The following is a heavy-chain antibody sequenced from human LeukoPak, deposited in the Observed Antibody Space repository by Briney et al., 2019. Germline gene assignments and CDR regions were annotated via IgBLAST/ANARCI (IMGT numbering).Heavy chain of an antibody. Sequence: ASVKVSCKASGYAFNIYDINWVRQATGQGLEWMGWMNPDSGNTGFAQKFQGRVTTTRNTSITTAYMELSSLRFEDTAVYYCAVHLPGDYLDRWGQGTLVTVPS. CDR2: MNPDSGNT. J-gene: IGHJ4*02. V-gene: IGHV1-8*01. CDR3: AVHLPGDYLDR. CDR1: GYAFNIYD.